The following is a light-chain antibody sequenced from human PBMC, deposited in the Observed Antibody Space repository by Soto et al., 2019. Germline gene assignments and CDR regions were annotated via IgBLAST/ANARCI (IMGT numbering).Light chain of an antibody. CDR3: QQYDNWPWT. J-gene: IGKJ1*01. CDR1: QSLLHSNGYNY. V-gene: IGKV2-28*01. CDR2: RAS. Sequence: DIVMAQSPLSLPVTPGEPASISCRSSQSLLHSNGYNYLDWYQQSPGQTPRLLIYRASTRATGIPARFGGSGSGTEFTLTISSLQSEDFALYYCQQYDNWPWTFGQGTKVDIK.